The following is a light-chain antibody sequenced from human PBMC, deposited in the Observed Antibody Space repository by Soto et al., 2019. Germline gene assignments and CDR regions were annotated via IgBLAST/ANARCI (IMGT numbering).Light chain of an antibody. CDR2: YIS. J-gene: IGKJ5*01. CDR1: QSAGNF. V-gene: IGKV3D-15*01. CDR3: EQHNKRQIT. Sequence: EILMTQSPATLSVSPGETASLSCRASQSAGNFLAWYQQKPGQAPRLLIYYISTRATGLPARFSGSGSGTEFPLTSNSLQSDHSEVYYCEQHNKRQITFGQGKRLEI.